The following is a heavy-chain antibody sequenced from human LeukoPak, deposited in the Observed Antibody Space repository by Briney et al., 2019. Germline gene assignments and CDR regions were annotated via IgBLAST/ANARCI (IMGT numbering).Heavy chain of an antibody. J-gene: IGHJ3*02. CDR3: TRRYSSGRGNDAFDI. Sequence: ASVKVSCKASGYTFTGYYMHWVRQAPGQGLEWMGWINPNSGGTNYAQKFQGRVTMTRDTSISTAYMELSRLRSDDTAVYYCTRRYSSGRGNDAFDIWGQGTMVTVSS. CDR2: INPNSGGT. D-gene: IGHD6-19*01. CDR1: GYTFTGYY. V-gene: IGHV1-2*02.